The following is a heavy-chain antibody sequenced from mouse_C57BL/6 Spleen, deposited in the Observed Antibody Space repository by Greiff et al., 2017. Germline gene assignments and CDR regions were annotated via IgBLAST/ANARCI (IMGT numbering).Heavy chain of an antibody. Sequence: VMLVESGAELAKPGASVKLSCKASGYTFTSYWMHWVKQRPGQGLEWIGYINPSSGYTKYNQKFKDKATLTADKSSSTAYMQLSSLTYEDSAVYYCARERDDYDGKFAYWGQGTLVTVSA. CDR3: ARERDDYDGKFAY. CDR2: INPSSGYT. D-gene: IGHD2-4*01. CDR1: GYTFTSYW. V-gene: IGHV1-7*01. J-gene: IGHJ3*01.